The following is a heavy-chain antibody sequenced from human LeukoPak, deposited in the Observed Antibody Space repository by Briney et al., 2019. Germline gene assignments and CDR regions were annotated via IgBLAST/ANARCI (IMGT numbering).Heavy chain of an antibody. Sequence: SVKVSCKASGGTFSSYAISWVRQAPGQGLEWMGGIIPIFGTANYAQKFQGRVTITADESTSTAYMELSSLRSEDTAVYYCARDHYGSGSYAPIDYWGQGTLVTVSS. CDR1: GGTFSSYA. CDR2: IIPIFGTA. J-gene: IGHJ4*02. D-gene: IGHD3-10*01. V-gene: IGHV1-69*13. CDR3: ARDHYGSGSYAPIDY.